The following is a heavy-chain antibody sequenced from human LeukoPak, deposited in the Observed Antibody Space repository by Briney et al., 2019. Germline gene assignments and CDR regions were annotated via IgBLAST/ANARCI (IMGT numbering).Heavy chain of an antibody. V-gene: IGHV3-21*01. D-gene: IGHD3-22*01. CDR3: ARAPNYYDSSVKGGY. CDR2: ISSSSSYI. CDR1: GFTFSSYS. Sequence: GGSLRLSCAASGFTFSSYSMNWVRQAPGKGLEWVSSISSSSSYIYYADSVKGRFTISRDNAKNSLHLQMNSLRAEDTAVYYCARAPNYYDSSVKGGYWGRGILVTVSS. J-gene: IGHJ4*02.